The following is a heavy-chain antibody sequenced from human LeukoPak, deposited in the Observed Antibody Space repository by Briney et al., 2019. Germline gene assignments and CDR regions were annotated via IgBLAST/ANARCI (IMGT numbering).Heavy chain of an antibody. V-gene: IGHV4-34*01. J-gene: IGHJ4*02. CDR1: GGSFSGYY. D-gene: IGHD2-15*01. CDR2: INHSGST. CDR3: ARRSLVAATRRPFDY. Sequence: SETLSLTCAVYGGSFSGYYWSWIRQPPGKGLEWLGEINHSGSTNYNPSLKSRVTISVDTSKNQFSLKLSSVTAADTAVYYCARRSLVAATRRPFDYWGQGTLVTVSS.